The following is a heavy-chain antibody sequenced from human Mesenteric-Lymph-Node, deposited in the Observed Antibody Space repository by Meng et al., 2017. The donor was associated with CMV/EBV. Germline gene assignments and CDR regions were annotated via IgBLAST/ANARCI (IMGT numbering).Heavy chain of an antibody. CDR2: INPNSGGT. CDR1: GYTFTGYY. Sequence: ASVKVSCKASGYTFTGYYMHWVRQAPGQGLEWMGWINPNSGGTNYAQKFQGRVTMTRDTSISTAYMELSRLRSDDTAVYYCAREGAGYCSSTSCYYDYWGQGTLVPLSS. J-gene: IGHJ4*02. CDR3: AREGAGYCSSTSCYYDY. D-gene: IGHD2-2*01. V-gene: IGHV1-2*02.